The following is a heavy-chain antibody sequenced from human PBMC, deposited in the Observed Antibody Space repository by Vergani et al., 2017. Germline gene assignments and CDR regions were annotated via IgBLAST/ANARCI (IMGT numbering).Heavy chain of an antibody. CDR1: GGSISSGGYY. V-gene: IGHV4-31*03. CDR2: IYYSGST. D-gene: IGHD5-12*01. CDR3: AREVMEGNGGYARRVPVYYFDY. J-gene: IGHJ4*02. Sequence: QVQLQESGPGLVKPSQTLSLTCTVSGGSISSGGYYWSWIRQHPGKGLEWIGYIYYSGSTYYNPSLKSRVTISVDTSKNQFSLKLSCVTAADTAVYYCAREVMEGNGGYARRVPVYYFDYWGQGTLVTVSS.